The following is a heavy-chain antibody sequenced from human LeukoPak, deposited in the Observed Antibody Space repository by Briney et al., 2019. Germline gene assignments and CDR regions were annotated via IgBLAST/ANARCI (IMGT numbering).Heavy chain of an antibody. D-gene: IGHD5-18*01. CDR3: ARGGYSYGRMTIDY. V-gene: IGHV1-69*01. J-gene: IGHJ4*02. CDR1: GGTFSSYA. CDR2: VIPIFGTA. Sequence: SVKVSCKASGGTFSSYAISWVRQAPGQGLEWMGGVIPIFGTANYAQKFQGRVTITADESTSTAYMELSSLRSEDTAVYYCARGGYSYGRMTIDYWGQGTLVTVSS.